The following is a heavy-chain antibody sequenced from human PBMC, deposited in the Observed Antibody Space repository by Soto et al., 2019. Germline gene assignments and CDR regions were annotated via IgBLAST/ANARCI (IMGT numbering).Heavy chain of an antibody. J-gene: IGHJ4*02. D-gene: IGHD2-2*02. CDR1: GFTFSSYA. CDR2: ISYDGSNK. V-gene: IGHV3-30-3*01. CDR3: ARGNTALGFDY. Sequence: PGGSLRLSCAASGFTFSSYAMHWVRQAPGKGLEWVAVISYDGSNKYYADSVKGRFTISRDNSKNTLYLQMNSLRAEDTAVYYCARGNTALGFDYWGQGTLVTVSS.